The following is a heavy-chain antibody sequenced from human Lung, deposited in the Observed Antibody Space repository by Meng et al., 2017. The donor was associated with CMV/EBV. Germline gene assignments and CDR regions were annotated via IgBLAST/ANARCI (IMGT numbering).Heavy chain of an antibody. V-gene: IGHV1-24*01. CDR3: VTDDLCSGGDCSVGY. D-gene: IGHD2-21*02. J-gene: IGHJ4*02. CDR2: FDPEDGET. Sequence: ASVXVSCKVSGYNIIELSMQWVRQAPGKGLEWMGGFDPEDGETIFAQKFQGRVRLTEDTSTNTAYMELRSQTSADTAVYYCVTDDLCSGGDCSVGYWGQGVLVTVSS. CDR1: GYNIIELS.